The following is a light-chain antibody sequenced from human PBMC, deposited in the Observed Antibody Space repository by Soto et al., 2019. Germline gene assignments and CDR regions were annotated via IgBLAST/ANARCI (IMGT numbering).Light chain of an antibody. CDR3: QQYNSRPPIP. V-gene: IGKV3-15*01. CDR2: DAA. CDR1: QSVTSY. Sequence: EIVLTQSPATLSLSTGERATLSCRSSQSVTSYLAWYQQKPRQAARRLIYDAASRATGIPARFSGSGSGTEFSLTITSLLSEDCAVSYWQQYNSRPPIPFGHGTSLEIK. J-gene: IGKJ5*01.